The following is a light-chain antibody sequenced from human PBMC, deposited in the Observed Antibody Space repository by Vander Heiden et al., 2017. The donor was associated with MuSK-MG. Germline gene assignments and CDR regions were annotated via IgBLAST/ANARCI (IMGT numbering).Light chain of an antibody. CDR3: QQSDSTPVT. Sequence: IQMTQSPSSLSASVEDRVTITCRASQSISSYLNWYQQKPGKAPKLLIYAASSLQSGVPSRFSGSGSGTEFTLTISSLQPEDFATYYCQQSDSTPVTFGQGTKVEIK. J-gene: IGKJ1*01. CDR1: QSISSY. V-gene: IGKV1-39*01. CDR2: AAS.